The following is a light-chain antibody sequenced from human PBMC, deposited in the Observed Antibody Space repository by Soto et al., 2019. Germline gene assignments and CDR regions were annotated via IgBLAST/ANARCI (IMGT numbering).Light chain of an antibody. V-gene: IGKV1-8*01. CDR3: QQYYSYLFLT. J-gene: IGKJ4*01. Sequence: AIRMTQSPSSLSASTGDRVTITCRAGQGISGYLAWYQQKPGKAPKLLIYAASTLQSGVPSRFSGSGSGTDFTLTISCLQSEDFATYYCQQYYSYLFLTFGGGTKVEIK. CDR1: QGISGY. CDR2: AAS.